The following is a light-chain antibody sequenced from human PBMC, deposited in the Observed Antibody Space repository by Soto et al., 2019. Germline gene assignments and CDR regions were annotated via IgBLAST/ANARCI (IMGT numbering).Light chain of an antibody. CDR1: SGDVDNYNY. Sequence: QSALTQPPSASGSPGQSVTISCTGTSGDVDNYNYVSWYQQHPGKAPKLMIYEVSKRPSGVPDRFSGSKSGNTASLTVSGLQAKDEADYYCTSYAGTNKLLFGGGTKLTVL. CDR2: EVS. V-gene: IGLV2-8*01. CDR3: TSYAGTNKLL. J-gene: IGLJ2*01.